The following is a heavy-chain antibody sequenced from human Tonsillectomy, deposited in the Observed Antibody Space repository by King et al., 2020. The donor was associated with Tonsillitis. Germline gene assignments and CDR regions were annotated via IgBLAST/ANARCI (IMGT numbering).Heavy chain of an antibody. CDR1: GFTFSNAW. D-gene: IGHD2-21*02. Sequence: QLVQSGGGLVKPGGSLRLSCAASGFTFSNAWMSWVRQAPGKGLEWVGRIKSKTDGGTTDYAAPVKGRFTISRDASKNTLYLQMNSLKTADTAVYYCTTEWAYCRGDRHPRHVGGQGTTVTVSS. CDR3: TTEWAYCRGDRHPRHV. CDR2: IKSKTDGGTT. J-gene: IGHJ6*02. V-gene: IGHV3-15*01.